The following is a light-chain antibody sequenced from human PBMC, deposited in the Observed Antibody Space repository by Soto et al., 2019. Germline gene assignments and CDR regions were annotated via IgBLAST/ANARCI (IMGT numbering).Light chain of an antibody. CDR1: QTITTY. CDR2: AAS. Sequence: DLQMTQSPSSLFASVGDSVTITCRASQTITTYLNWYRQKPGKAPKLLIYAASSLQSGVPSRFSGSGSETEVTLTINSLQPEDFATYFCQQIYSAPLTFGGGTKVEIK. V-gene: IGKV1-39*01. CDR3: QQIYSAPLT. J-gene: IGKJ4*01.